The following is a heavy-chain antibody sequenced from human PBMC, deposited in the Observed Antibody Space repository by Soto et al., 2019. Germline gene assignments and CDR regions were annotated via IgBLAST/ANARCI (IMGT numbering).Heavy chain of an antibody. CDR3: VRGSFGYYGP. CDR1: VFSFGDYA. Sequence: PWGSPTISCTPSVFSFGDYAMTWVRQAPGKGLEWVGFIRNPGYGGTTEYATSVKGRFIISRDDSMSSAYLQLNSLKVDDSAVYYCVRGSFGYYGPWGQGTLVTVSS. D-gene: IGHD3-3*01. V-gene: IGHV3-49*04. J-gene: IGHJ5*02. CDR2: IRNPGYGGTT.